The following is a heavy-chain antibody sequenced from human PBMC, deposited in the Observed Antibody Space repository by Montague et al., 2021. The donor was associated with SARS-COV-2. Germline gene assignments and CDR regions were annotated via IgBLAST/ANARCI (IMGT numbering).Heavy chain of an antibody. CDR2: IYYSGST. D-gene: IGHD3-10*01. CDR1: GDSIGGYY. J-gene: IGHJ4*02. V-gene: IGHV4-59*01. Sequence: SETLSLTCTVSGDSIGGYYWSWIRQPPGKGLQWIGYIYYSGSTHYNPSLKSRVTISVDTSKNQFSLKLSSVTAADTVVYYCARGAPKFGSASYYNEDYFDFWGQGALVTVSS. CDR3: ARGAPKFGSASYYNEDYFDF.